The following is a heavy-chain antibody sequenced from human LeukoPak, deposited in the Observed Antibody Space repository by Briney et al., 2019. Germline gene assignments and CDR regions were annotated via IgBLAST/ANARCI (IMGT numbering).Heavy chain of an antibody. CDR3: ASHREYSSSWYDKYYFDY. D-gene: IGHD6-13*01. CDR1: GYSFTSYW. J-gene: IGHJ4*02. V-gene: IGHV5-51*01. Sequence: GESLKISCKGSGYSFTSYWIGWVRQMPGKGLEWMGIIYPGDSDTRYSPSFQGQVTISADKSISTAYLQWSSLKASDTAMYYCASHREYSSSWYDKYYFDYWGQGTLVTVSS. CDR2: IYPGDSDT.